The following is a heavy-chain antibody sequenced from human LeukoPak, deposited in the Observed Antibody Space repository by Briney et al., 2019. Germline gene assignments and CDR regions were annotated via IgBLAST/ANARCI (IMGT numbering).Heavy chain of an antibody. V-gene: IGHV4-39*01. J-gene: IGHJ4*02. CDR3: ARQDILTGYGYFDY. D-gene: IGHD3-9*01. CDR1: GGSISSSSYY. CDR2: IYYSGST. Sequence: SETLSLTCTVSGGSISSSSYYWGWIRQPPGTGLEWIVSIYYSGSTYYNPSLKSRVTISVDTSKNQFSLKLSSVTAADTAVYYCARQDILTGYGYFDYWGQGTLVTVSS.